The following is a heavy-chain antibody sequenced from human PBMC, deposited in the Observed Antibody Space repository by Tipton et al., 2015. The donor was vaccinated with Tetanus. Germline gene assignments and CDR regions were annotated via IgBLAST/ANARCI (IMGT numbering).Heavy chain of an antibody. Sequence: SLRLSCAVSGFSLSNYGMHWVRQVPGRRLEWVAGIWYDGSTENYAGSVKGRFTIFRDTSKSTLFLRMNSLSVEDTAVYFCARDGSLGRAYYFDYWGRGTLVTVSS. D-gene: IGHD2-15*01. V-gene: IGHV3-30*19. J-gene: IGHJ4*02. CDR3: ARDGSLGRAYYFDY. CDR1: GFSLSNYG. CDR2: IWYDGSTE.